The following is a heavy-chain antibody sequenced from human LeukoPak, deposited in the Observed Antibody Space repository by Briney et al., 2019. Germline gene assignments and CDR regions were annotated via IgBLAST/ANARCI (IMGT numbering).Heavy chain of an antibody. V-gene: IGHV4-34*01. CDR1: GGSFSGYY. J-gene: IGHJ4*02. D-gene: IGHD3-3*01. Sequence: SETLSLTCAVYGGSFSGYYWTWIRQAPGQGLEWMGEISHSGSTSYNSSLTSRITISVDTSKNHFSLNLRSVTAADTAVYYCARSPPSFWGGSTFDYWGQGILVTVSS. CDR3: ARSPPSFWGGSTFDY. CDR2: ISHSGST.